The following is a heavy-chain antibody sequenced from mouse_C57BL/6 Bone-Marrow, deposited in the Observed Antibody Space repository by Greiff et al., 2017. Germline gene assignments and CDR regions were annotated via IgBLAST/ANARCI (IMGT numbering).Heavy chain of an antibody. CDR1: GYAFSSSW. Sequence: VKLVESGPELVKPGASVKISCKASGYAFSSSWMNWVKPRPGKGLEWIGLIYPGDGDTNYNGKFKGKATLTADKSSSTAYMQLSSLTSEDSAVYFCARPIYYGNYVGDYWGQGTTLTVSS. D-gene: IGHD2-1*01. CDR2: IYPGDGDT. V-gene: IGHV1-82*01. J-gene: IGHJ2*01. CDR3: ARPIYYGNYVGDY.